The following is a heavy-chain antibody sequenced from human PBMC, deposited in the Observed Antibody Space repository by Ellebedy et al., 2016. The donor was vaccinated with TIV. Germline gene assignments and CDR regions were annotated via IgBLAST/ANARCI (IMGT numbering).Heavy chain of an antibody. Sequence: AASVKVSCKTSGYTFTSYGISWVRQAPGQGLEWMGWISAYNGNKNYAQMLQGRVTMNTDTFTSTAYMELRSLRSDDTAVYYCARYCNSTTCTNWFDPWGQGTLVTVSS. J-gene: IGHJ5*02. CDR1: GYTFTSYG. CDR2: ISAYNGNK. CDR3: ARYCNSTTCTNWFDP. V-gene: IGHV1-18*04. D-gene: IGHD2-2*01.